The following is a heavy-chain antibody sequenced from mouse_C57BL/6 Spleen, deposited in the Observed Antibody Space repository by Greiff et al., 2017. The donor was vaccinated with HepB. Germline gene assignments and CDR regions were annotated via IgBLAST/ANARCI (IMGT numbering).Heavy chain of an antibody. CDR2: IDPETGGT. D-gene: IGHD3-2*02. J-gene: IGHJ4*01. V-gene: IGHV1-15*01. CDR3: TRFGSGYSYYAMDY. CDR1: GYTFTDYE. Sequence: VKVVESGAELVRPGASVTLSCKASGYTFTDYEMHWVKQTPVHGLEWIGAIDPETGGTAYNQKFKGKAILTADKSSSTAYMELRSLTSEDSAVYYCTRFGSGYSYYAMDYWGQGTSVTVSS.